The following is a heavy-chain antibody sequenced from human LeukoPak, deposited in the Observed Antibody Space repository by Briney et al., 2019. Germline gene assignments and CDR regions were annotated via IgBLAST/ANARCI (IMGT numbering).Heavy chain of an antibody. Sequence: GRSLRLSCAASGFTVSSNYMSWVRQAPGKGLEWVSVIYSGGSTYYADSVKGRFTISRDNSKNTLYLQMNSLRAEDTAVYYCARSRALTGPFDYWGQGTLVTVSS. CDR3: ARSRALTGPFDY. CDR1: GFTVSSNY. CDR2: IYSGGST. D-gene: IGHD3-16*01. V-gene: IGHV3-53*01. J-gene: IGHJ4*02.